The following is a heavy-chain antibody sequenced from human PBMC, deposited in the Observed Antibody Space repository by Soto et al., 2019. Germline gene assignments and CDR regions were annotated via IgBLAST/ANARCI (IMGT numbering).Heavy chain of an antibody. Sequence: ASVKVSCKASGGTFSSYAISWVRQAPGQGLEWMGGIIPIFGTANYAQKFQGRVTITADESTSTAYMELSSLRSEDTAVYYCATQRSEWELSFDYWGQGTLVTVSS. D-gene: IGHD1-26*01. CDR3: ATQRSEWELSFDY. CDR1: GGTFSSYA. CDR2: IIPIFGTA. V-gene: IGHV1-69*13. J-gene: IGHJ4*02.